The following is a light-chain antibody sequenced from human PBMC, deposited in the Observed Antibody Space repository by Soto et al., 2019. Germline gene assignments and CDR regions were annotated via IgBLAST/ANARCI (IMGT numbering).Light chain of an antibody. V-gene: IGKV3-11*01. CDR3: QQRRNWVT. J-gene: IGKJ4*01. Sequence: EIVLTQSPATLSLSPGERATLSCRASQGVGSSLAWYQQIPGQAPRLLIYDASNRATGIPARFSGSGSGTDFTLNISSLEPEDFAVYYCQQRRNWVTFGGGTKVEIK. CDR2: DAS. CDR1: QGVGSS.